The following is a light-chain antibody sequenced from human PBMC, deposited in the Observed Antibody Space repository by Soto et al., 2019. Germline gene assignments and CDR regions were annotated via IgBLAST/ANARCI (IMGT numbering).Light chain of an antibody. Sequence: QSVLTQPPSVSGAPGQRVTISCTGSSSNIGAGYDVHWYQQLPGTAPKLLIYGNSNRPSGVPDRFSGSKSGTSASLAITGLQSEDEADYFCQSYDSSLSGWKVCVGGTKVTVL. J-gene: IGLJ2*01. V-gene: IGLV1-40*01. CDR3: QSYDSSLSGWKV. CDR1: SSNIGAGYD. CDR2: GNS.